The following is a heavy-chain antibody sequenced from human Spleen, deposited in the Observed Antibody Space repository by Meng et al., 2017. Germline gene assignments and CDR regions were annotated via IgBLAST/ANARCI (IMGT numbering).Heavy chain of an antibody. Sequence: GESLKISCAASGFTFSTYWMSWVRQAPGKGLDWVSIISSGGTTYYADSVTGRFTISRDNSKNMLFLQMNSLRAEDTAVYYCARGATTVDYWGQGTLVTVSS. CDR2: ISSGGTT. D-gene: IGHD1-26*01. CDR3: ARGATTVDY. CDR1: GFTFSTYW. J-gene: IGHJ4*02. V-gene: IGHV3-66*02.